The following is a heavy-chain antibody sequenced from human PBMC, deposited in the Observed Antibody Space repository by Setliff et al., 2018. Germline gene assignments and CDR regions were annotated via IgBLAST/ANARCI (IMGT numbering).Heavy chain of an antibody. CDR2: ISTSGST. CDR1: GGSIINSHY. Sequence: SETLSLTCTVSGGSIINSHYWSWIRQPAGKGLEWIGRISTSGSTNYNPSLKSRVTVSLDTSKNQFSLKLTSVTAADTAVYYCARDQWVRSPPLYFSYSMDVWGQGTTVTVSS. D-gene: IGHD5-12*01. CDR3: ARDQWVRSPPLYFSYSMDV. J-gene: IGHJ6*02. V-gene: IGHV4-4*07.